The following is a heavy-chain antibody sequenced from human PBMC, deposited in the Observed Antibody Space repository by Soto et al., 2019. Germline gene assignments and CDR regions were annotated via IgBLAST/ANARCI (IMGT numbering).Heavy chain of an antibody. CDR2: IYSGGST. Sequence: VGSLRLSCAASGFTVSSNYMSWVRQAPGKGLEWVSVIYSGGSTYYADSVKGRFTISRHNSKNTLYLQMNSLRAEDTAVYYCARDYSDYGERYFDYWGQGTLVTVS. J-gene: IGHJ4*02. V-gene: IGHV3-53*04. D-gene: IGHD4-17*01. CDR3: ARDYSDYGERYFDY. CDR1: GFTVSSNY.